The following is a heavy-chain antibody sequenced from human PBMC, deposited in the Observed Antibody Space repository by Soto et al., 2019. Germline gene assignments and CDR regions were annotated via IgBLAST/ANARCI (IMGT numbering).Heavy chain of an antibody. V-gene: IGHV4-39*07. D-gene: IGHD2-8*01. CDR2: MHSSGTT. CDR3: ASAPMVLSRSYFES. CDR1: GNSISSYSYY. J-gene: IGHJ4*02. Sequence: SETLSLTCTVSGNSISSYSYYWGWFRQAPGKVLEWIGTMHSSGTTSYNQPLQSRVSISVDTSKNKLSLNMTSVTAADKAVYYCASAPMVLSRSYFESWGQRTPVT.